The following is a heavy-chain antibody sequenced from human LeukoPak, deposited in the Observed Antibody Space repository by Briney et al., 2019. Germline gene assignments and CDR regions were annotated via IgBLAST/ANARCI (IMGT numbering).Heavy chain of an antibody. V-gene: IGHV1-8*01. CDR2: VNPNSGNT. J-gene: IGHJ4*02. CDR3: ARVARLGELSLFGY. D-gene: IGHD3-16*02. Sequence: GASVKVSCKTSGYTFTSYDLNWVRQATGQGLEWMGWVNPNSGNTGYAQKFQGRVTMTMDPSISTAYMELSSLRSEDTAVYYCARVARLGELSLFGYWGQGTLVTVSS. CDR1: GYTFTSYD.